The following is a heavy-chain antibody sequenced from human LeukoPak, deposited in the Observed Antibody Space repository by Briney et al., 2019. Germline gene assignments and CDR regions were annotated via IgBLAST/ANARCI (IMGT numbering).Heavy chain of an antibody. D-gene: IGHD1-26*01. CDR2: TYLSGNT. V-gene: IGHV4-59*01. J-gene: IGHJ5*02. CDR3: AKDWELGS. Sequence: PSETLSLTCSVSGASIKNYCWNWIRQPPGEGLEWIGNTYLSGNTNYNPSLRGRVTISLDTSKSQFSLKMSSVTAADTAVYYCAKDWELGSWGQGTLVTISS. CDR1: GASIKNYC.